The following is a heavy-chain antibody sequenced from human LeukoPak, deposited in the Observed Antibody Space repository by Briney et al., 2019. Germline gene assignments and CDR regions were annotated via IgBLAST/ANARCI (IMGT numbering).Heavy chain of an antibody. CDR3: ARHTYCGGDCWAPSPAFHY. J-gene: IGHJ4*02. V-gene: IGHV5-51*01. Sequence: GESLKICCEGCGYSFSSYWLGWGRQMPGEVLEWVGIIYPGDCDTRYSPSFQGQVTISADKSISTAYLQWSSLKASDPAMYYCARHTYCGGDCWAPSPAFHYWGQGTLATVSS. D-gene: IGHD2-21*02. CDR2: IYPGDCDT. CDR1: GYSFSSYW.